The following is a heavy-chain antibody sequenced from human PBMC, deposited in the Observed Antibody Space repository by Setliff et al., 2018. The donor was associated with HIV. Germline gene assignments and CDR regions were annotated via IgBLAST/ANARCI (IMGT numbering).Heavy chain of an antibody. CDR2: IRPYSCDT. CDR3: ARDRIPSKWLLESDY. J-gene: IGHJ4*02. D-gene: IGHD3-22*01. CDR1: GHTLTTCG. V-gene: IGHV1-18*01. Sequence: ASVKVSCKASGHTLTTCGISWVRQAPGQGLEWMGWIRPYSCDTHYSQKLQGRVTMTTDTSTRTAYMELRSLRSDDTAVYYCARDRIPSKWLLESDYWGQGTLVTVSS.